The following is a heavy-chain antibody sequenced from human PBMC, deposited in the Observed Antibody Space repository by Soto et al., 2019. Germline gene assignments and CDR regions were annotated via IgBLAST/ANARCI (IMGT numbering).Heavy chain of an antibody. CDR2: IYSGGST. J-gene: IGHJ4*02. V-gene: IGHV3-53*01. CDR1: GFTVSSNY. D-gene: IGHD6-19*01. Sequence: GGSLRLSCAASGFTVSSNYMSWVRQAPGKGLEWVSVIYSGGSTYYADSVKGRFTISRDNSKNTLYLQMNSLRAEDTAVYYCARERASYSSGWYEFDYWGQGTLVTVYS. CDR3: ARERASYSSGWYEFDY.